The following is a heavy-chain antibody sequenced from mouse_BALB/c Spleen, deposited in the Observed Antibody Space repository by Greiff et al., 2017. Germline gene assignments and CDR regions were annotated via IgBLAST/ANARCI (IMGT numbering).Heavy chain of an antibody. D-gene: IGHD2-14*01. CDR2: IDPSDSET. CDR1: GYSFTSYW. J-gene: IGHJ2*01. V-gene: IGHV1S127*01. CDR3: ARAAYYRYDGYFDY. Sequence: QVQLQQSGPQLVRPGASVKISCKASGYSFTSYWMHWVKQRPGQGLEWIGMIDPSDSETRLNQKFKDKATLTVDKSSSTAYMQLSSPTSEDSAVYYGARAAYYRYDGYFDYWGQGTTLTVSS.